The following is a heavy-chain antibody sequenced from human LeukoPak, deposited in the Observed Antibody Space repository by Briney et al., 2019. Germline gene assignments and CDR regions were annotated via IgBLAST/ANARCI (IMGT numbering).Heavy chain of an antibody. J-gene: IGHJ4*02. D-gene: IGHD5-24*01. V-gene: IGHV3-53*01. CDR3: ARVEMATIVDY. CDR2: IYSGGST. Sequence: GGSLRLSCAASGFIVSNNYMTWVRQAPGKGLEWVSIIYSGGSTYYADSVKGRFIISRDNSKNTLYLQMNSLRAEGTAVYYCARVEMATIVDYWGQGTLVTVSS. CDR1: GFIVSNNY.